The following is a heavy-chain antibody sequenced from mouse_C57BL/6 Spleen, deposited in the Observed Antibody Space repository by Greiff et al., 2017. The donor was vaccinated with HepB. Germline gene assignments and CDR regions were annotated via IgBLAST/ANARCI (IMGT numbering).Heavy chain of an antibody. D-gene: IGHD1-1*01. J-gene: IGHJ4*01. CDR2: IDPSDSYT. Sequence: QVQLQQPGAELVKPGASVKLSCKASGYTFTSYWMQWVKQRPGQGLEWIGEIDPSDSYTNYYQKFKGKATLTVDTSSSTAYMQLSSLTSEDSAVYYCARELRYDAMDYWGQGTSVTVSS. CDR1: GYTFTSYW. CDR3: ARELRYDAMDY. V-gene: IGHV1-50*01.